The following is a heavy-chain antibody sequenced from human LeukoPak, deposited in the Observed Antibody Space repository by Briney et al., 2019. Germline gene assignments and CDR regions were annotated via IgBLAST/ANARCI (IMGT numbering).Heavy chain of an antibody. CDR1: GGSISNSQY. CDR2: FYTSGRT. J-gene: IGHJ4*02. CDR3: TRMPGV. Sequence: SETLSLTCIDSGGSISNSQYWGCLHPPAGKGLEWIGSFYTSGRTYYNPSLKSRVTISVDMSKNQFSLKLTSVTAADTAVYYCTRMPGVGGQGTLVTVSS. D-gene: IGHD2-15*01. V-gene: IGHV4-39*01.